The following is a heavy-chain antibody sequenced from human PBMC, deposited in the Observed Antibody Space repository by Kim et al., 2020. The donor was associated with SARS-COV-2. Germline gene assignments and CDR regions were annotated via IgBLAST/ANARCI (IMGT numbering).Heavy chain of an antibody. Sequence: KGRFTISRDNSKNTLYLQMNSRRTEDTAMYYCARTSGCSSTSCFVYGMDVWGQGATVTVSS. D-gene: IGHD2-2*01. CDR3: ARTSGCSSTSCFVYGMDV. V-gene: IGHV3-30*07. J-gene: IGHJ6*02.